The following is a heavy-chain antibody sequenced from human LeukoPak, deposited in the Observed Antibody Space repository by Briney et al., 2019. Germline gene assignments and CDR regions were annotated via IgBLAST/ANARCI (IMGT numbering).Heavy chain of an antibody. D-gene: IGHD2-2*01. CDR1: GFTFNSYA. J-gene: IGHJ4*02. CDR2: ISGSGGST. CDR3: AKGNVVVPAAQYYFDY. Sequence: PGGSLRLSCAASGFTFNSYAMSWVRQAPGKGLEWVSAISGSGGSTYYADSVKGRFTISRDNSKNTLYLQMNSLRAEDTALYYCAKGNVVVPAAQYYFDYWGQGTLVTVSS. V-gene: IGHV3-23*01.